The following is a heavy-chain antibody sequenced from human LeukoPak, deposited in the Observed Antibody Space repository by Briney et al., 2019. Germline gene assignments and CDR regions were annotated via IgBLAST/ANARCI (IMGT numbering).Heavy chain of an antibody. V-gene: IGHV5-51*01. CDR2: IYSGDSDA. J-gene: IGHJ3*02. CDR1: GFSFTSFW. CDR3: ARHSRHYDSSGYYYVRAFDI. Sequence: GESLKISCKGSGFSFTSFWIGWVRPVPRKGMEWMGIIYSGDSDARYSPCSQGQVTLSADKSINTAYLQWSSLTASDTAMHYCARHSRHYDSSGYYYVRAFDIWGQGTMVTVSS. D-gene: IGHD3-22*01.